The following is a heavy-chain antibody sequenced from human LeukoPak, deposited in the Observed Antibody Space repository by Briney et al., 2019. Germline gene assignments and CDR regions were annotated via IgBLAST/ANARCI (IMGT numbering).Heavy chain of an antibody. CDR1: GGSISNYY. CDR3: ARLEWELRNWFDP. V-gene: IGHV4-4*07. D-gene: IGHD3-3*01. CDR2: IYSSGST. J-gene: IGHJ5*02. Sequence: PSETLSLTCTVSGGSISNYYWSWIRQPAGKGLEWIGRIYSSGSTNYNPSLKSRVAISVDTSKNHFSLKLISVTAADTAVYYCARLEWELRNWFDPWGQGTLVTVSS.